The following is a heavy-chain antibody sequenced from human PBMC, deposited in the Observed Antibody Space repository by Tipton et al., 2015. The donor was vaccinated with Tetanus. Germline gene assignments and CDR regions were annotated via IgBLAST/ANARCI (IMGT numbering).Heavy chain of an antibody. D-gene: IGHD3-3*01. CDR3: ARGAIFGVLTYRAFDI. V-gene: IGHV4-59*01. J-gene: IGHJ3*02. CDR1: GGSISSYY. CDR2: VHYSGST. Sequence: TLSLTCSVSGGSISSYYWTWIRQPPGRGLEWIGYVHYSGSTNYSPSLRSRVTLSVDTSKNQFSLKLSSVTAADTAVYYCARGAIFGVLTYRAFDIWGQGTMVTVSS.